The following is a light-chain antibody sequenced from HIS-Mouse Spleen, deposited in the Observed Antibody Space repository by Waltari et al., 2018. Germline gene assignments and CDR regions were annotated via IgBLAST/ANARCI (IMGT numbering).Light chain of an antibody. CDR1: SGSVSTSYY. V-gene: IGLV8-61*01. Sequence: QTVVTQEPSFSVSPGGTVTLTCGLSSGSVSTSYYPSWYQQTPGQAPRTLIYSTNPRFSGVPDRFSGSILGNKAALTITGAQADDESDYYCVLYMGSGIWVFGGGTKLTVL. CDR2: STN. CDR3: VLYMGSGIWV. J-gene: IGLJ3*02.